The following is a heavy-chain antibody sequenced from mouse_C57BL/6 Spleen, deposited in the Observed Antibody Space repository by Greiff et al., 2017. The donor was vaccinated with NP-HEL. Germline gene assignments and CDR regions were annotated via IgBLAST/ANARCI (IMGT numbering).Heavy chain of an antibody. CDR1: GYTFTSYW. V-gene: IGHV1-53*01. CDR2: INPSNGGT. Sequence: QVQLKQPGTELVKPGASVKLSCKASGYTFTSYWMHWVKQRPGQGLEWIGNINPSNGGTNYNEKFKSKAPLTVDKSSSTAYMQLSSLTSEDSAVYYCARDFITTVVYFDYWGQGTTLTVSS. CDR3: ARDFITTVVYFDY. J-gene: IGHJ2*01. D-gene: IGHD1-1*01.